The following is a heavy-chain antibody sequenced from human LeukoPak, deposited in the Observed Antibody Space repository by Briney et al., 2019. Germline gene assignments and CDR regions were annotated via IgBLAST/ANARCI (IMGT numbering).Heavy chain of an antibody. CDR3: ARDAGDRGYCSSTSCSFWYYYGMDV. CDR1: GFTFSDYY. Sequence: GGSLRLSCAASGFTFSDYYMSWIHQAPGKGLEWVSYISSSGSTIYYADSVKGRFTISRDNAKNSLYLQMNSLRAEDTAVYYCARDAGDRGYCSSTSCSFWYYYGMDVWGQGTTVTVSS. J-gene: IGHJ6*02. CDR2: ISSSGSTI. V-gene: IGHV3-11*01. D-gene: IGHD2-2*01.